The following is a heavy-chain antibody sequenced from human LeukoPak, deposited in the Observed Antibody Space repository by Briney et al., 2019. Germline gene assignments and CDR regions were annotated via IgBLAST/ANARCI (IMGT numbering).Heavy chain of an antibody. CDR1: GFSFTTYW. Sequence: TGGSLRLSCGASGFSFTTYWMGWVRQAPGKGLEWVANIKQDGTEKYYVDSVKGRFTISRDNAKNSLYLQMNSLRVEDTAVYYCAKLAKYFYGSETYYFFEHWGQGIPVTASS. V-gene: IGHV3-7*01. J-gene: IGHJ4*02. CDR3: AKLAKYFYGSETYYFFEH. CDR2: IKQDGTEK. D-gene: IGHD3-10*01.